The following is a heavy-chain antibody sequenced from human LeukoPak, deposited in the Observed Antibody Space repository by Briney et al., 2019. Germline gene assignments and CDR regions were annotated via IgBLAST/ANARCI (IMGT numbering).Heavy chain of an antibody. Sequence: SETLSLTCTVSGGSISSYYWSWIRQPPGKGLEWIGYIYYSGSTNYNPSLKSRVTISVDTSKNQFSLKLSSVTAADTAVYYCARGGRYYDFWSGWPYYYYGMDVWGQGTTVTVSS. CDR3: ARGGRYYDFWSGWPYYYYGMDV. D-gene: IGHD3-3*01. CDR2: IYYSGST. CDR1: GGSISSYY. V-gene: IGHV4-59*01. J-gene: IGHJ6*02.